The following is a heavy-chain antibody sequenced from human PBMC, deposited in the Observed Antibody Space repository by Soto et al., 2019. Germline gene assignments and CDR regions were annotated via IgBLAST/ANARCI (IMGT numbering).Heavy chain of an antibody. CDR1: GFTFSSYS. D-gene: IGHD1-1*01. Sequence: GGSLRLSCAASGFTFSSYSMNWVRQAPGKGLEWVSSISSSSSYIYYADSVKGRFTISRDNAKNSLYLQMNSLRAEDTAVYYCARGGAVLERRRYFDYWGQGTLVTVSS. CDR3: ARGGAVLERRRYFDY. CDR2: ISSSSSYI. V-gene: IGHV3-21*01. J-gene: IGHJ4*02.